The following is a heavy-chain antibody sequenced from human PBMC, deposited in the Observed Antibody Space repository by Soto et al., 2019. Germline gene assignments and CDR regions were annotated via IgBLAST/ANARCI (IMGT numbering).Heavy chain of an antibody. D-gene: IGHD2-15*01. Sequence: SETLSLTCTVSGGSISSGDYYWSWIRQPPGKGLEWIGYIYYSGSTYYNSSLRSRVTISVDTSKNQFSLKLSSVTAADTAVYYCASSGGSYHPFDYWGQGTLVTVSS. CDR2: IYYSGST. J-gene: IGHJ4*02. CDR3: ASSGGSYHPFDY. V-gene: IGHV4-30-4*01. CDR1: GGSISSGDYY.